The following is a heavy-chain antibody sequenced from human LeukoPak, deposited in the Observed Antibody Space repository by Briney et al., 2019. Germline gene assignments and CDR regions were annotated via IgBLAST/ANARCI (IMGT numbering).Heavy chain of an antibody. CDR2: ISYSGSP. V-gene: IGHV4-30-4*08. J-gene: IGHJ4*02. Sequence: PSETLSLTRTVSGDSISSADYYWSRIRQPPGEGLEWSLYISYSGSPYYNPSLKSRVSISVDTSKNQFSLKLSSVTAADTAVYYCARGGKFDYWGQGTLVTVSS. CDR3: ARGGKFDY. CDR1: GDSISSADYY.